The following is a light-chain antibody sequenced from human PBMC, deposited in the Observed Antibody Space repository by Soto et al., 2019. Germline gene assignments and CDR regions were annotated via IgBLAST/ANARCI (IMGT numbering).Light chain of an antibody. CDR2: AAS. CDR1: QTISSW. CDR3: LQDYTYPWT. Sequence: DIQMTQSPSTLSGSVGDIVTITFRASQTISSWLAWYQQKPGKAPKLLISAASILQSGVPSRFSGSGSGTDFTLTISSLQPEDVASYYCLQDYTYPWTFGQGTKVDI. V-gene: IGKV1-5*01. J-gene: IGKJ1*01.